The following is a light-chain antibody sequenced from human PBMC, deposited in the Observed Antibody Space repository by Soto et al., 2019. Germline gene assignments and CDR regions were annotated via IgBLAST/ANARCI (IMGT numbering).Light chain of an antibody. V-gene: IGLV1-40*01. CDR2: GNI. J-gene: IGLJ1*01. Sequence: QPVLTQPPSVSGAPGQRVTISCTGGSSNIGAGYDVHWYQQRPGTAPKLLIFGNINRPSGVPDRFSGSKSGTSASLTITGLQAEDEGDYYCQSYDSTLSDRYVFGTGTKLTVL. CDR1: SSNIGAGYD. CDR3: QSYDSTLSDRYV.